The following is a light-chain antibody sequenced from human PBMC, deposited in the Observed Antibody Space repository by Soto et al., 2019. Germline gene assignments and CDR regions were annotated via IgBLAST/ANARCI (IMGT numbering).Light chain of an antibody. V-gene: IGLV2-23*01. Sequence: QSVLTQPASVSGSPGQSTTISCTGTSSDVGSYNLVSWYQQHPGKAPKLMIYEGSKRPSGVSNLFSGSKSGNTASLTISGLQAEDEADYYCCSYAGGSTYVFGTGTKVTVL. CDR3: CSYAGGSTYV. J-gene: IGLJ1*01. CDR2: EGS. CDR1: SSDVGSYNL.